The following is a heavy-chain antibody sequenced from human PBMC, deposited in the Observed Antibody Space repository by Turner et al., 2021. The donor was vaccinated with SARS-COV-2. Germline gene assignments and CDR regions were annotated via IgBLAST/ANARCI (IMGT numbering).Heavy chain of an antibody. J-gene: IGHJ4*02. V-gene: IGHV3-30*18. D-gene: IGHD6-13*01. Sequence: QVQLVESRGGVVQPGRSLRLSCAASGFTFSNYDIHWVRQAPGKGPEWVAVISYDGSSKYYADSVKGRFTISRDNSKNTLYLQMNSLRAEDTSVYYCAKDMEQLVPLFDYWGQGTLVTVSS. CDR3: AKDMEQLVPLFDY. CDR2: ISYDGSSK. CDR1: GFTFSNYD.